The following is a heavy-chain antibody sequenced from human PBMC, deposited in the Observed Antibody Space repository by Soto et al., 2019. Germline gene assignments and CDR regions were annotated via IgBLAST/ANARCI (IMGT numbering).Heavy chain of an antibody. CDR1: GFTFRSSI. CDR3: AAPDFGDYWYFDL. Sequence: QMQLVQSGPEVKKPGTSVKVSCKASGFTFRSSIEQWVRQARGQRLEWIGWIVVGSGHTNYEQKFQERVTITRDMSTSTAYMELSSLRSEDTAVYYCAAPDFGDYWYFDLWGRGTLVTVSS. CDR2: IVVGSGHT. D-gene: IGHD4-17*01. J-gene: IGHJ2*01. V-gene: IGHV1-58*01.